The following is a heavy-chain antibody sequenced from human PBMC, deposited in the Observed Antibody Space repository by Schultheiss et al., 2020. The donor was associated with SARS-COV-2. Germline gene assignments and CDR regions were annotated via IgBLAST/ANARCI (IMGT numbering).Heavy chain of an antibody. CDR2: IYSGGST. D-gene: IGHD3-10*01. CDR3: AREGVTLLWFGELFSRYGMDV. CDR1: GFTVSSNY. V-gene: IGHV3-53*05. Sequence: GESLKISCAASGFTVSSNYMSWVRQAPGKGLEWVSVIYSGGSTYYADSVKGRFTISRDNSKNTLYLQMNSLRAEDTAVYYCAREGVTLLWFGELFSRYGMDVWGQGTTVTVSS. J-gene: IGHJ6*02.